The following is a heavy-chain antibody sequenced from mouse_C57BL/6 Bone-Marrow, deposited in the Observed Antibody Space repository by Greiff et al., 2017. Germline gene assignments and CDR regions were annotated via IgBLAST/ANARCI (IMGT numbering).Heavy chain of an antibody. CDR3: ARHGGDSSGSYYYAMDY. Sequence: VKLVESGPGLVAPSQSLSITCTVSGFSLTSYGVLWVRQPPGKGLEWLVVIWSDGSTTYNSALKSRLSISKDNSKSQVFLKMNSLQTDDTAMYYCARHGGDSSGSYYYAMDYWGQGTSVTVSS. V-gene: IGHV2-6-1*01. D-gene: IGHD3-2*02. J-gene: IGHJ4*01. CDR2: IWSDGST. CDR1: GFSLTSYG.